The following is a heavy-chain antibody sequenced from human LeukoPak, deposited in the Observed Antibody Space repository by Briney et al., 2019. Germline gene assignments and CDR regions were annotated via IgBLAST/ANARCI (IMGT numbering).Heavy chain of an antibody. CDR2: IIPILGIA. V-gene: IGHV1-69*02. J-gene: IGHJ4*02. Sequence: SVKVSRKASGGTFSSYTISWVRQAPGQGLEWMGRIIPILGIANYAQKFQGRVTITADKSTSTAYMELSSLRSEDTAVYYCARAPTGDPLLDYWGQGTLVTVSS. CDR3: ARAPTGDPLLDY. CDR1: GGTFSSYT.